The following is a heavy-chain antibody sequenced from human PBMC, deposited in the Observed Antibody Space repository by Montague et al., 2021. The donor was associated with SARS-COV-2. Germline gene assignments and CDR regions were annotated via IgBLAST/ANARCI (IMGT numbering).Heavy chain of an antibody. D-gene: IGHD3-22*01. CDR3: ARTRFESRGYYIPPFDY. CDR1: GGSVSSGGYF. J-gene: IGHJ4*02. V-gene: IGHV4-61*08. CDR2: KYYSGST. Sequence: SETLSLTCTVSGGSVSSGGYFWNWIRQPPGKGLEWIGYKYYSGSTNYNPSLKSRVTISVDKSKNQFSLKLTSVTAADTAVYYCARTRFESRGYYIPPFDYWGQGTLVTVSS.